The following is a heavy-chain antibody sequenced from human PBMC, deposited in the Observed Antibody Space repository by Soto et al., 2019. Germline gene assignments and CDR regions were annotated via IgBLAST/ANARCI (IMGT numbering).Heavy chain of an antibody. D-gene: IGHD2-2*01. CDR2: IIPISDTT. V-gene: IGHV1-69*01. Sequence: QVQLVQSGAEVKKSGSSVKVSCKASGGTFSSYAISWLRQAPGQGLEWMGGIIPISDTTNYAQKFQGRVTITAYESTRTAYMELSSPRSEDPAVYYCARSQGSSTSLEIYYYYYFGMDVWGQGTTVTVSS. CDR3: ARSQGSSTSLEIYYYYYFGMDV. J-gene: IGHJ6*02. CDR1: GGTFSSYA.